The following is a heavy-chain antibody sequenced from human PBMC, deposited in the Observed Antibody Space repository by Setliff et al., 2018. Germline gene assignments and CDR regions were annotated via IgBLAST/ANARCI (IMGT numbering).Heavy chain of an antibody. Sequence: ASVKVSCKASGYTFTGYYMHWVRQAPGQGLEWMGGTIPMFGTTSYARQFQDRVTITRDTSITTVYMDLSRLKSDDTAVYYCARGTDYHGSGSYWAKDVWGKGTTVTVSS. J-gene: IGHJ6*04. CDR1: GYTFTGYY. D-gene: IGHD3-10*01. V-gene: IGHV1-2*02. CDR3: ARGTDYHGSGSYWAKDV. CDR2: TIPMFGTT.